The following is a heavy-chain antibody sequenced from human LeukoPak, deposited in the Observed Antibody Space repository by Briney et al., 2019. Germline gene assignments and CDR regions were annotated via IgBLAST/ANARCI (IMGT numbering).Heavy chain of an antibody. V-gene: IGHV4-59*01. Sequence: SGTLSLTCTVSGGSISSYYWSWIRQPPGKGLEWIGYIYYSGSTNYNPSLKSRVTISVDTSKNQFSLKLSSVTAADTAVYYCARARTYYYDMGAFGIWGQGTMVTVSS. CDR1: GGSISSYY. CDR3: ARARTYYYDMGAFGI. D-gene: IGHD3-22*01. J-gene: IGHJ3*02. CDR2: IYYSGST.